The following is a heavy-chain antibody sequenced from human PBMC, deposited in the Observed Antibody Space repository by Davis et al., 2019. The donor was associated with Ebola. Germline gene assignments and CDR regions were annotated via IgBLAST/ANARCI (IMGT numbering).Heavy chain of an antibody. D-gene: IGHD4-17*01. V-gene: IGHV3-21*01. CDR2: ISISSTYI. CDR3: ARDFLTTVTAR. CDR1: GFTFSSYN. Sequence: GESLKISCAASGFTFSSYNMNWVRQVPGKGLEWVSSISISSTYIYYADSVKGRFTISRDNAKNSLYLQMNSLRAEDTAVYYCARDFLTTVTARWGQGTMVTVSS. J-gene: IGHJ3*01.